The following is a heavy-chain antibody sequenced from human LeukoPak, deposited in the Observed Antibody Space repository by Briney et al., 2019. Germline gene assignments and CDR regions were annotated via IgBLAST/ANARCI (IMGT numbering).Heavy chain of an antibody. Sequence: PGGSLRLSCAASGFTFSSYWMHWVRQAPGKGLVWVSRINSDGSSTIYADSVKGRFTISRDNAKNTPYLQMNSLRAEDTAVYYCARDWSLAVAGTPYYWGQGTLVTVSS. CDR1: GFTFSSYW. J-gene: IGHJ4*02. V-gene: IGHV3-74*01. CDR2: INSDGSST. D-gene: IGHD6-19*01. CDR3: ARDWSLAVAGTPYY.